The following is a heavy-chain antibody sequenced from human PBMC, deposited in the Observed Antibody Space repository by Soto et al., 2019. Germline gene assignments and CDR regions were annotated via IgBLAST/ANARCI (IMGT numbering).Heavy chain of an antibody. CDR1: GGGNLRDYR. V-gene: IGHV1-69*01. CDR2: IIPTLGSA. J-gene: IGHJ4*02. D-gene: IGHD2-21*01. Sequence: QVQLVQSGAEMKKPGSSVQVSCKASGGGNLRDYRTTWVRQAPGQGLEWMGGIIPTLGSANYAQNFQGRVTITADESTGTVNMQHRSLRSEDTAVYYCARGGDGYNCGAVYWCQGTPVTVCS. CDR3: ARGGDGYNCGAVY.